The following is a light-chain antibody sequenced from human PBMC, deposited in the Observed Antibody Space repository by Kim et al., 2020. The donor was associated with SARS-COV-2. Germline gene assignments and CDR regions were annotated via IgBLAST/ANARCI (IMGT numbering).Light chain of an antibody. V-gene: IGLV1-44*01. CDR1: SSNIGSNT. J-gene: IGLJ3*02. CDR3: ASWDDGLNARV. CDR2: SSN. Sequence: ELTQPPSASGTPGQSVSVSCSGSSSNIGSNTVNWYQQLPGRAPKLLIHSSNQRPSGVPDRFSGSKSGTSASLAISGLQSDDEADYYCASWDDGLNARVFGGGTKLTVL.